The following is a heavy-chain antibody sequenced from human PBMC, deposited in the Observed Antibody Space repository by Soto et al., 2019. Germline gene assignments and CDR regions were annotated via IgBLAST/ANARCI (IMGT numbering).Heavy chain of an antibody. CDR1: GYTFTKYG. CDR3: SRARYCTSPSFYNHYYYGMDI. J-gene: IGHJ6*02. D-gene: IGHD2-2*02. Sequence: QEQLVQSGGEVKKPGASVRVSCKASGYTFTKYGITWVRQAPGQGLEWMGWIGVYNGKTNYARKLQGRVIMTAATSASTAYMELRSLRSDDTVVYYCSRARYCTSPSFYNHYYYGMDIWGQGTTVSVSS. CDR2: IGVYNGKT. V-gene: IGHV1-18*04.